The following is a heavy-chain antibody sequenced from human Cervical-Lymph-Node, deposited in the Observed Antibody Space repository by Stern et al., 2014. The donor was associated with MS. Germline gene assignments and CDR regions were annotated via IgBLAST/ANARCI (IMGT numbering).Heavy chain of an antibody. D-gene: IGHD6-13*01. CDR1: GGTFSSYA. V-gene: IGHV1-69*01. CDR2: IIPIFGTA. J-gene: IGHJ4*02. CDR3: ARGFEAIAAAGSFGY. Sequence: VQLEESGAEVKKPGSSVKVSCKASGGTFSSYAISWVRQAPGQGLEWMGGIIPIFGTANYAQKFQGRVTITADESTSTAYMELSSLRSEDTAVYYCARGFEAIAAAGSFGYWGQGTLVTVSS.